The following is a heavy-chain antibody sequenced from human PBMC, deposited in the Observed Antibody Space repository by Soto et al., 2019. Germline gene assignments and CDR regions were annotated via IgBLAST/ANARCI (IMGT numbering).Heavy chain of an antibody. D-gene: IGHD2-15*01. CDR1: GFTFSSYA. CDR3: AQGLNSGPVYCSGGSCYGY. CDR2: ISGSGGST. J-gene: IGHJ4*02. Sequence: GGSLRLSCAASGFTFSSYAMSWVRQAPGKGLEWVSAISGSGGSTYYADSVKGRFTISRDNSKNTLYLQMNSLRAEDTAVYYCAQGLNSGPVYCSGGSCYGYWGQGTLVTVSS. V-gene: IGHV3-23*01.